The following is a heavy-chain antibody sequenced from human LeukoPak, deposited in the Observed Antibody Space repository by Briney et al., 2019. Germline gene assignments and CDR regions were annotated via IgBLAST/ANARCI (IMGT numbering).Heavy chain of an antibody. D-gene: IGHD3-3*01. CDR3: ARGLGLRYYDFWSGEGASHYFDY. V-gene: IGHV4-59*12. J-gene: IGHJ4*02. CDR2: IYYRGTT. CDR1: GGSINDYY. Sequence: SETLSLTCTVSGGSINDYYWNWLRQPPGKGLEWIGFIYYRGTTNNNPSLKSRVTTSIDTSKNQFSLKLSSVTAADTAVYYCARGLGLRYYDFWSGEGASHYFDYWGQGTLVTVSS.